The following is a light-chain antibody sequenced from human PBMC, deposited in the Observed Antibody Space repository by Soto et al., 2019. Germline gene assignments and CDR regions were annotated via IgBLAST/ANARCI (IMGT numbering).Light chain of an antibody. CDR1: SSDVGGYNY. J-gene: IGLJ1*01. CDR3: CSYAGIYTYV. V-gene: IGLV2-11*01. Sequence: QSALTQPRSVSGSPGQSVTISCTGTSSDVGGYNYVSWYQQHPGKAPKLMIYDVSQRPSGVPDRFSGSKSGNTASLTISGLQAEDEADYYCCSYAGIYTYVFGTGTKVTAL. CDR2: DVS.